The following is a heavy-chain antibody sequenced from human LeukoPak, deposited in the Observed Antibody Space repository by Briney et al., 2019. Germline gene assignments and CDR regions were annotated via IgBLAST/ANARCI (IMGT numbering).Heavy chain of an antibody. V-gene: IGHV1-18*01. CDR1: GYTFTSYG. D-gene: IGHD6-13*01. Sequence: ASVKVSCKASGYTFTSYGISWVRQAPGQGLEWMGWISAYNGNTNYAQKLQGRVTMTTDTSTSTAYMELRSLRSDDTAVYYCAAFSSGYSSSWRGFYGGQGTLVTVSS. J-gene: IGHJ4*02. CDR2: ISAYNGNT. CDR3: AAFSSGYSSSWRGFY.